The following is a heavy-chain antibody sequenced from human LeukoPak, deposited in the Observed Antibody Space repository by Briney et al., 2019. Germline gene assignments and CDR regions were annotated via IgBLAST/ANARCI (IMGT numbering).Heavy chain of an antibody. CDR2: IKQDGSEK. Sequence: GGSLRLSCAASGFTFSSCWMSWVRQAPGKGLEWVANIKQDGSEKYYVDSVKGRFTISRDNAKNSLYLQMNSLRAEDTAVYYCARGGVVAARFRFQHWGQGTLVTVSS. J-gene: IGHJ1*01. D-gene: IGHD2-15*01. CDR3: ARGGVVAARFRFQH. CDR1: GFTFSSCW. V-gene: IGHV3-7*01.